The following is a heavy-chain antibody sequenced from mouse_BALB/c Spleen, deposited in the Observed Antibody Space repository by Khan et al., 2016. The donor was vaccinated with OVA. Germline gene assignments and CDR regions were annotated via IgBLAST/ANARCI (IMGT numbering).Heavy chain of an antibody. D-gene: IGHD2-4*01. CDR2: IWSGGTT. CDR3: ARNYDYDEGLAY. J-gene: IGHJ3*01. CDR1: GFSLTTYG. Sequence: QVQLKQSGPGLVQPSQSLSITCTVSGFSLTTYGVHWVRQSPGKGLEWLGVIWSGGTTDYSAAFISRLSITKDNSKSQVFFKMNSLQANDTAIYYCARNYDYDEGLAYWGQGTLVTVS. V-gene: IGHV2-2*02.